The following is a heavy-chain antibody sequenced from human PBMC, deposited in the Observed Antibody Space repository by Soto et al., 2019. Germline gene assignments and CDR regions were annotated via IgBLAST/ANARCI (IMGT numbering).Heavy chain of an antibody. D-gene: IGHD3-16*01. Sequence: PGGSLRLSCAASGFTLKTYPMYWVRQAPGKGLEWLAVISYDGNNKYYADSVKGRFTISRDTSKNAVFLQMNSLRAEDTAVYYCARLEPESYVVRYWGQGTTVTVSS. CDR3: ARLEPESYVVRY. CDR1: GFTLKTYP. J-gene: IGHJ6*02. V-gene: IGHV3-30-3*01. CDR2: ISYDGNNK.